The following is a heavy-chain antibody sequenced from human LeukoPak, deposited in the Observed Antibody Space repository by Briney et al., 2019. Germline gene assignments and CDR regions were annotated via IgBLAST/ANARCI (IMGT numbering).Heavy chain of an antibody. D-gene: IGHD6-13*01. CDR2: ISSNGGST. CDR1: GFPFSSYA. V-gene: IGHV3-64D*06. CDR3: VKSPRSSWTNWFDP. J-gene: IGHJ5*02. Sequence: GGFLRLSCSASGFPFSSYAMHWVRQAPGKGLECVSAISSNGGSTYYADSVKGRFTISRDNSKNTLYLQMSSLRAEDTAVYYCVKSPRSSWTNWFDPWGQGTLVTVSS.